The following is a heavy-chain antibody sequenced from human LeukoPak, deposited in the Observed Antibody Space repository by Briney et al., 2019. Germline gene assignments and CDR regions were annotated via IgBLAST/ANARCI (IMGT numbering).Heavy chain of an antibody. CDR3: ARCRCGGDYKGVFYYFDF. V-gene: IGHV4-34*10. J-gene: IGHJ4*02. CDR1: GGSFSGFY. Sequence: PSETLSLTCAVSGGSFSGFYWTWVRQSPEKGREWIGEINDSGSSTNLPSLNSPFSISVPPPRHQVFLELTSVTAADPAVYYVARCRCGGDYKGVFYYFDFWGPGALVTVSS. CDR2: INDSGSS. D-gene: IGHD2-21*02.